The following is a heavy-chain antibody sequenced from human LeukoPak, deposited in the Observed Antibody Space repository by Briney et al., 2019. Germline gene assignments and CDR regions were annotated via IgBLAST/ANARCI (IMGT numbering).Heavy chain of an antibody. V-gene: IGHV3-23*01. CDR1: GYTFSSYA. CDR2: ISGSGGST. Sequence: GGSLRLSCAASGYTFSSYAMSWVRQAPGKGLEWVSAISGSGGSTYYADSVKGRFTISRDNSKNTLYLQMNSLRGEDTAVFYCARSLLQKYFDYWGQGTLVTVSS. CDR3: ARSLLQKYFDY. J-gene: IGHJ4*02. D-gene: IGHD2-21*01.